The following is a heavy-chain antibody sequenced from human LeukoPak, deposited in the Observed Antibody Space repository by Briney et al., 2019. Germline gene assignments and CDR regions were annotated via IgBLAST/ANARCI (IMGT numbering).Heavy chain of an antibody. CDR3: VREVLRDGSYLLDS. V-gene: IGHV3-53*01. D-gene: IGHD1-26*01. J-gene: IGHJ4*02. CDR1: GLTVSDNF. Sequence: QPGGSLRLACAASGLTVSDNFMTWVRQAPGKGLEWVSTIYIAGTTYSADSVEGRFTISRDNSRNTLYLQMNSLRAEDTAIYFCVREVLRDGSYLLDSWGQGILVTVSS. CDR2: IYIAGTT.